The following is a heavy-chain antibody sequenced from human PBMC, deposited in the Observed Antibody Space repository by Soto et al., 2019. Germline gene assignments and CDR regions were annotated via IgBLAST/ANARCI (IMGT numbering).Heavy chain of an antibody. CDR2: IDGGSGNT. CDR1: GYTFTSYG. Sequence: QVQLVQAGAEVKKPGASVKVSCTASGYTFTSYGIHWVRQAPGQGLVWVGGIDGGSGNTKYSPKMQGRVTVTRYTSAGTASRELSSLRAEDPAGYYRARDRVLNGLVDYWGQGTRVNVS. J-gene: IGHJ4*02. CDR3: ARDRVLNGLVDY. V-gene: IGHV1-3*01. D-gene: IGHD1-1*01.